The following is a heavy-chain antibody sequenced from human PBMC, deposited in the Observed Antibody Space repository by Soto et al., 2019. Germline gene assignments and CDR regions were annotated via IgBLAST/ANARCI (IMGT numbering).Heavy chain of an antibody. CDR3: ARDRLTYYDILTGYYTVPRDAFDI. V-gene: IGHV1-69*01. CDR1: GGTFSSYA. J-gene: IGHJ3*02. D-gene: IGHD3-9*01. Sequence: KVSCKASGGTFSSYAISWVRQAPGQGLEWMGGIIPIFGTANYAQKFQGRVTITADESTSTAYMELSSLRSEDTAVYYCARDRLTYYDILTGYYTVPRDAFDIWGQGTMVTVSS. CDR2: IIPIFGTA.